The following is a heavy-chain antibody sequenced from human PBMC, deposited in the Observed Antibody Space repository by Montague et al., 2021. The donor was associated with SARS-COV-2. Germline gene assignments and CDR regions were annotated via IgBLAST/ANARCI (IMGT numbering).Heavy chain of an antibody. D-gene: IGHD2-21*02. J-gene: IGHJ4*02. Sequence: TLSLTCTVSGGSISNSNYFWTWIRQPPGKGLEWIGRIHISGXTXYXXSVKSRVTISIDTSKNQFSLELSSVTAVDTAVYYCASDHCGGDDYSGQGTLVTVSS. CDR3: ASDHCGGDDY. CDR1: GGSISNSNYF. CDR2: IHISGXT. V-gene: IGHV4-61*02.